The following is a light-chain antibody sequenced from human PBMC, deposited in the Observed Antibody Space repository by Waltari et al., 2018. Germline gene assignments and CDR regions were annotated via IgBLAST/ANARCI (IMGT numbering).Light chain of an antibody. CDR2: KAS. CDR3: KQYNSYPFT. V-gene: IGKV1-5*03. Sequence: DIQMTQSPSTLSASVGDRVTITCRASQSISSWLAWYQQKPGKAPKLLIYKASSLESGVASRLSGSGSGTEFTLTISSLQPDDFATYYCKQYNSYPFTFGPGTKVDIK. CDR1: QSISSW. J-gene: IGKJ3*01.